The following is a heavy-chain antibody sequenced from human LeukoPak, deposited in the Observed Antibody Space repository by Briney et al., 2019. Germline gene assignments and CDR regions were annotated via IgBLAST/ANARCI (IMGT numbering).Heavy chain of an antibody. CDR2: IYPGDSDT. J-gene: IGHJ4*02. D-gene: IGHD6-13*01. CDR3: ARFALSSSLDY. Sequence: GESLKISCKGSGYTFTSYWIGWVRQMPGKGLEWMGIIYPGDSDTRYSPSFQGQVTISADKSISTAYLQWSSLKASDTAIYYCARFALSSSLDYWGQGTLVTVSP. CDR1: GYTFTSYW. V-gene: IGHV5-51*01.